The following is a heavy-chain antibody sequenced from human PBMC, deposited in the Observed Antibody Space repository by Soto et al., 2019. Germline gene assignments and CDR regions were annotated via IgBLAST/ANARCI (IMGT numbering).Heavy chain of an antibody. V-gene: IGHV3-23*01. CDR2: ICGSSGST. CDR3: AKSGGGSCYDRFAY. Sequence: GGSLRLSCAASGFTFSNYAMSWVRQAPGKGLEWVSVICGSSGSTHYADSVKGRFTISRDNSKNTLYLQMNSLRAEDTAVYYWAKSGGGSCYDRFAYGGQGPLVTVSP. D-gene: IGHD2-15*01. J-gene: IGHJ4*02. CDR1: GFTFSNYA.